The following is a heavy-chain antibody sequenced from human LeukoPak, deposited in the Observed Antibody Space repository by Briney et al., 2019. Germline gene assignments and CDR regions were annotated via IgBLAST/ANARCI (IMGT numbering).Heavy chain of an antibody. CDR1: GFTFSDSY. V-gene: IGHV3-11*04. CDR2: ISNSGSSI. D-gene: IGHD3-22*01. Sequence: PGGSLRLSCAASGFTFSDSYMTWIRQAPGKGLEWVSYISNSGSSIYYADSVKGRFTTSRDNAKSSLYLQMNSLRAEDTAVYYCAKAVDSSGYYYVSVDYWGQGTLVTVSS. J-gene: IGHJ4*02. CDR3: AKAVDSSGYYYVSVDY.